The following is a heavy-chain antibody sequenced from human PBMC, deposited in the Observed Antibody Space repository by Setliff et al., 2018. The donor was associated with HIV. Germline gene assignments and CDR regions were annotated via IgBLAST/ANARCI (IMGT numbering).Heavy chain of an antibody. CDR2: IIPMYGVT. CDR3: ALPYCSGGNRWSSASLPPAGWFDP. J-gene: IGHJ5*02. D-gene: IGHD2-15*01. Sequence: SVKVSCKASGGTFSSYVISWVRQAPGQGPEWMGGIIPMYGVTNYAQKFQGRVTITTDESTSTAYMELSSLRSEDTAVYYCALPYCSGGNRWSSASLPPAGWFDPWGQGTLVTVSS. V-gene: IGHV1-69*05. CDR1: GGTFSSYV.